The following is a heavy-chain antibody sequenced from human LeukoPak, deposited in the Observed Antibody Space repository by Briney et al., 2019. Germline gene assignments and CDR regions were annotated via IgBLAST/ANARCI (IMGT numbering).Heavy chain of an antibody. CDR2: FDPEDGET. D-gene: IGHD3-22*01. V-gene: IGHV1-24*01. CDR3: ATDRIRYDSSGHPPKSWFDP. J-gene: IGHJ5*02. CDR1: GYTLTELS. Sequence: GASVKVSCKVSGYTLTELSMHWVRRAPGKGLEWMGGFDPEDGETIYAQKFQGRVTMTEDTSTDTAYMELSSLRSEDTAVYYCATDRIRYDSSGHPPKSWFDPWGQGTLVTVSS.